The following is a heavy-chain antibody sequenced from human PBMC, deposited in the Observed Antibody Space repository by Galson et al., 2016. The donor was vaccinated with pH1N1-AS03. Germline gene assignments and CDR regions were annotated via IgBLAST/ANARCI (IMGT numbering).Heavy chain of an antibody. V-gene: IGHV1-3*01. CDR2: LNSTSGNT. Sequence: SVKVSCKASGYSFINYAIHWVRQAPRQRLEWMGWLNSTSGNTEYSQKFQGRVTITRDTSASTASMELSSLRSEDTAVYYCAKVGIVISSGWYGRFDYWGQGTLVTVSS. CDR3: AKVGIVISSGWYGRFDY. D-gene: IGHD6-19*01. J-gene: IGHJ4*02. CDR1: GYSFINYA.